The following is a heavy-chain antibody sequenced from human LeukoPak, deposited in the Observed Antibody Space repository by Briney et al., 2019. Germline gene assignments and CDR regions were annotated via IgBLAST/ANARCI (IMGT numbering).Heavy chain of an antibody. CDR2: ISYDGSNK. J-gene: IGHJ4*02. V-gene: IGHV3-30*18. CDR1: GFTFSSYG. CDR3: AKGYYADYGDH. Sequence: GRSLRLSCAASGFTFSSYGMHWVRPAPGKGVEWVAVISYDGSNKYYADSVKGRFTISRDNSKNTLYLQMNSLRVEDTAVYYCAKGYYADYGDHWGQGTLVTVSS. D-gene: IGHD4-17*01.